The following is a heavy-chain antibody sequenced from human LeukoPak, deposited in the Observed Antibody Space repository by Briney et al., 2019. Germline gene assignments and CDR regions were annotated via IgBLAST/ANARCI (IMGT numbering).Heavy chain of an antibody. Sequence: GRSLRLSCAASGFTFSSYGMHWVRQAPGKGLEWVAVISYDGSNKYYADSVKGRFTISRDNSKNTLYLQMNSLRAEDTAVYYCAKGVEKGYWGQGTLVTVSS. CDR1: GFTFSSYG. CDR3: AKGVEKGY. CDR2: ISYDGSNK. J-gene: IGHJ4*02. D-gene: IGHD1-1*01. V-gene: IGHV3-30*18.